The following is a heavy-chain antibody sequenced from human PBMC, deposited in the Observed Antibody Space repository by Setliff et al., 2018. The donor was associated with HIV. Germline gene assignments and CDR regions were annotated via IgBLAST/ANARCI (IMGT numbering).Heavy chain of an antibody. V-gene: IGHV4-39*01. CDR2: VSQSGST. CDR1: GVSINRTDHY. D-gene: IGHD2-21*01. Sequence: PSETLSLTCSVSGVSINRTDHYWGWIRQSPGKRLERIGSVSQSGSTYYNPSLKSRITISVDRSKNLFSLKLISVTAADQGVYYCARVPVAGANWFDPWGPGTLVTVSS. CDR3: ARVPVAGANWFDP. J-gene: IGHJ5*01.